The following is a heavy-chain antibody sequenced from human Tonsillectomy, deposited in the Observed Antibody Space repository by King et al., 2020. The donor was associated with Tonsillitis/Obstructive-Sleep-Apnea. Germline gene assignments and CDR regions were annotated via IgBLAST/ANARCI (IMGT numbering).Heavy chain of an antibody. D-gene: IGHD4-17*01. CDR2: ISDRGDRT. J-gene: IGHJ1*01. CDR1: GFTFGNYD. Sequence: VQLVESGGGLVQPGGSLKLSCAAAGFTFGNYDISWVRQAPGKGLEWVSGISDRGDRTYYGDSVKGRFTISRDNYKNTVFLQMNGLRAEDTAVYHCVKRINDYGDFKGFQHWGQGTLVTVSS. V-gene: IGHV3-23*04. CDR3: VKRINDYGDFKGFQH.